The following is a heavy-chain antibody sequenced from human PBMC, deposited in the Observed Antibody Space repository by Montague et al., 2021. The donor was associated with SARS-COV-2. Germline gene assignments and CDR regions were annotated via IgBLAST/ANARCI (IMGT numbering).Heavy chain of an antibody. V-gene: IGHV4-39*01. CDR1: GGSISSRAYY. CDR3: ARWDPQTLTLIGLRGKSASDY. D-gene: IGHD4-23*01. Sequence: SETLSLTCTVSGGSISSRAYYWGWIRQPPGKGLEWLGSIYYSGSTYYNPSLKSRVTISVDTSKNQFSLTLNSVTASDTAVYYCARWDPQTLTLIGLRGKSASDYWSQGTLVTVSS. J-gene: IGHJ4*02. CDR2: IYYSGST.